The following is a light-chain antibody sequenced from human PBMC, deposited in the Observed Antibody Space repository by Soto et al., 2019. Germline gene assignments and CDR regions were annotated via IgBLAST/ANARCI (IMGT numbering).Light chain of an antibody. CDR3: CSYACSSSLEV. J-gene: IGLJ2*01. CDR2: EDS. CDR1: SSDVGGYNL. V-gene: IGLV2-23*01. Sequence: QSALTQPASVSGSPGQSITISCTGTSSDVGGYNLVSWYQQHPGKAPKLLIYEDSKRPSGVSNRFSGSKSGNTASLTISGLQAEDEADYYCCSYACSSSLEVFGGGTKLTVL.